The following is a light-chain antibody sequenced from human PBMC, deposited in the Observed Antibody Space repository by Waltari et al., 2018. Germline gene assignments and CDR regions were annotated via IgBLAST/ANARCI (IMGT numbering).Light chain of an antibody. V-gene: IGLV1-51*02. CDR2: ENS. CDR3: GTCDSSLSGAV. CDR1: SSNIGNNY. Sequence: QSVLTQPPSVSAAPGQRVTISCSGGSSNIGNNYVSWYRQFPGTAPKLLIYENSERPSGIPGRFSGSKSGTSATLDITGLQAGDEAEYYCGTCDSSLSGAVFGGGTHLTVL. J-gene: IGLJ7*01.